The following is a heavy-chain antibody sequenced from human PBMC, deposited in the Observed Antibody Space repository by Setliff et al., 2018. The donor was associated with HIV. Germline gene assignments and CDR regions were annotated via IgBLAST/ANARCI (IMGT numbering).Heavy chain of an antibody. CDR2: ISWSGSGI. J-gene: IGHJ6*02. V-gene: IGHV3-20*04. CDR3: ARSFPYYYESSGLYAMVV. CDR1: GFKFDDYG. D-gene: IGHD3-22*01. Sequence: GGSLRLSCAASGFKFDDYGMSWVRQGPGKGLEWVAGISWSGSGIGYGDSVKGRFTISRDDDRNFLFLQMNSLRAEDTAIYFCARSFPYYYESSGLYAMVVWGQGTTVTVSS.